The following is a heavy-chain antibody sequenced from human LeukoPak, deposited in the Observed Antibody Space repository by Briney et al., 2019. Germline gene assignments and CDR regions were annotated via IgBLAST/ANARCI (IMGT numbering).Heavy chain of an antibody. D-gene: IGHD5-12*01. J-gene: IGHJ6*03. CDR3: ARAGDSGYGSDYYYYYMDV. CDR1: GYTFTSYD. V-gene: IGHV1-69*13. Sequence: ASVKVSCKASGYTFTSYDINWVRQAPGQGLEWMGGIITISGTANYAQKFQDRVTITADESTSTVYMELSSLRSEDTAVYYCARAGDSGYGSDYYYYYMDVWGKGTTVTISS. CDR2: IITISGTA.